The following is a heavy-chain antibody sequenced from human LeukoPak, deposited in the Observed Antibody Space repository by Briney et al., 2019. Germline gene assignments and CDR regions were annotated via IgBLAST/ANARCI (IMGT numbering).Heavy chain of an antibody. CDR3: TGGAGTSWFDY. D-gene: IGHD2-2*01. V-gene: IGHV1-2*02. CDR1: GYTFTVNY. J-gene: IGHJ4*02. CDR2: MNPNSGVT. Sequence: ASVKVSCKPSGYTFTVNYLHWVRQAPGQGLEWVGWMNPNSGVTVYAQNFQGRVTMTGDTSISTAYMELSSLTSDDTAVYYCTGGAGTSWFDYWGQGSLVTVSS.